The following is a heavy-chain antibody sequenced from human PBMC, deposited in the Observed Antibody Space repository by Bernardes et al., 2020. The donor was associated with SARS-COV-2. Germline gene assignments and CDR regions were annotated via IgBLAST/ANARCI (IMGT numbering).Heavy chain of an antibody. Sequence: SETLSLTCTVSGGSVSSSTYYWGWIRQPPGKGLEWIGSIYYSGYTYYNSSLKSRVTISVDTSKNQFSLKLTSVTAADTAVYYCARRGPGGPGDWFDPWGQGTLVTVSS. D-gene: IGHD2-8*02. J-gene: IGHJ5*02. CDR2: IYYSGYT. CDR1: GGSVSSSTYY. V-gene: IGHV4-39*01. CDR3: ARRGPGGPGDWFDP.